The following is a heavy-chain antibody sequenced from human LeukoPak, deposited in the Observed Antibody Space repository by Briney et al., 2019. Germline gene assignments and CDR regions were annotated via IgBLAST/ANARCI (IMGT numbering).Heavy chain of an antibody. CDR1: GGSISSGGYY. D-gene: IGHD2-15*01. CDR2: IYQSGST. J-gene: IGHJ6*03. Sequence: PSETLSLTCTVSGGSISSGGYYWRWVPQPPGKGVEWIIYIYQSGSTYYNPSLKSRVTISVDRSKNQFSLKLSSVTAADTAVYYCRAGYCSGNSCYSYYYYYMDVWGKGTTATVSS. CDR3: RAGYCSGNSCYSYYYYYMDV. V-gene: IGHV4-30-2*01.